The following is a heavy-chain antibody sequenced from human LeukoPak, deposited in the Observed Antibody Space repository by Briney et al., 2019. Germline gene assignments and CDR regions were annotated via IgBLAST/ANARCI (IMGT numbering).Heavy chain of an antibody. CDR2: IYYSGSP. CDR3: ARLDNRGWNWS. Sequence: SETLSLTCAVSGVSIRSAGYSWYWIRQHPGKGLEWIGHIYYSGSPSYNPSLQSRVTISMDTSKNQFSLRLSSVTAADTAVYYCARLDNRGWNWSWGQGTLVTVSS. D-gene: IGHD1-7*01. CDR1: GVSIRSAGYS. V-gene: IGHV4-31*11. J-gene: IGHJ4*02.